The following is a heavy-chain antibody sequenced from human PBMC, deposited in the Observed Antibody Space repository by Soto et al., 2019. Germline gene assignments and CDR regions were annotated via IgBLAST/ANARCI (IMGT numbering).Heavy chain of an antibody. CDR2: IDPRSGGA. Sequence: GASVKVSCKASGYAITAYYIHWVLQAPGRGLEWMGWIDPRSGGAIYAQKFQDRVTMTRDTSISTVYMDLSGLRSDDTALYYCARDDYGIYPYWGQGTLVTVSS. V-gene: IGHV1-2*02. D-gene: IGHD1-26*01. CDR1: GYAITAYY. J-gene: IGHJ4*02. CDR3: ARDDYGIYPY.